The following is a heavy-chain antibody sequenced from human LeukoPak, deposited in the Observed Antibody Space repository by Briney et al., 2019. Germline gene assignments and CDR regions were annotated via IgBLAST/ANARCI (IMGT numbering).Heavy chain of an antibody. CDR2: ISGSGGSR. D-gene: IGHD1-26*01. CDR1: GFTFSTYG. CDR3: AKLREWELPDLFDY. J-gene: IGHJ4*02. Sequence: GGSLRLSCAASGFTFSTYGMSWVRQAPGKGLEWVSGISGSGGSRFYTDSVKGRFTISRDNSKNTLYLQMNSLRAEDTAVYYCAKLREWELPDLFDYWGQGTLVTVSS. V-gene: IGHV3-23*01.